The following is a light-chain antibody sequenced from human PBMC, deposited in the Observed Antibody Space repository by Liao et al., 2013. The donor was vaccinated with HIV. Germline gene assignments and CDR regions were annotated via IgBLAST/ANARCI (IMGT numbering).Light chain of an antibody. V-gene: IGLV3-1*01. CDR1: KLAHKY. J-gene: IGLJ1*01. Sequence: SYELTQPPSVSVSPGQKVSITCSGDKLAHKYASWYQQKPGQSPVVLIYQDTKRPSGIPERFSGSNSGNTATLTISGTQAMDEADYYCQAWDSSILYVFGTGTKVTVL. CDR3: QAWDSSILYV. CDR2: QDT.